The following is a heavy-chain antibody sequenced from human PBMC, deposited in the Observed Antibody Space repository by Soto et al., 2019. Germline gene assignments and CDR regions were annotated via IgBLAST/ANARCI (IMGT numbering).Heavy chain of an antibody. CDR3: ARDSSGWPDFEY. V-gene: IGHV1-18*04. CDR1: GYTFTSYG. Sequence: ASVKISCKASGYTFTSYGISWVRQAPGQGLEWMGWISAYNGNTNYAQKLQGRVTMTTDTSTSTAYMELRSLRSDDTAVYYCARDSSGWPDFEYWGQGTLVTVFS. J-gene: IGHJ4*02. CDR2: ISAYNGNT. D-gene: IGHD6-19*01.